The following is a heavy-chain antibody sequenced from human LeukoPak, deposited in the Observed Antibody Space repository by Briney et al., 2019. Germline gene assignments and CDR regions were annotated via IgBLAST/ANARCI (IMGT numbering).Heavy chain of an antibody. D-gene: IGHD3-10*01. Sequence: GGSLRLSCAASGFTFSTYAMHWVRQAPGKGLEYVSAISTSGSTTFYANSVKGRFTISRDNSNNTLYLQMGSLRVEDMAVYYCARAVRGVASADYWGQGTLVIVSS. CDR1: GFTFSTYA. CDR2: ISTSGSTT. V-gene: IGHV3-64*01. J-gene: IGHJ4*02. CDR3: ARAVRGVASADY.